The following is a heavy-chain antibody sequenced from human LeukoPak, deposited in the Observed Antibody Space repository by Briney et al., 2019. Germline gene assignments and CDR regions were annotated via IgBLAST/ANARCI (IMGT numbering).Heavy chain of an antibody. D-gene: IGHD6-6*01. V-gene: IGHV1-69*02. CDR2: IFPILGIA. CDR3: AISSSPGSFDY. J-gene: IGHJ4*02. Sequence: SVKVSCKASGGTFSSYTISWVRQAPGQGLEWMGRIFPILGIANYAQKFQGRVTITADKSTSTAYIELSSLRSEDTAVYYCAISSSPGSFDYWGQGTLVTVSP. CDR1: GGTFSSYT.